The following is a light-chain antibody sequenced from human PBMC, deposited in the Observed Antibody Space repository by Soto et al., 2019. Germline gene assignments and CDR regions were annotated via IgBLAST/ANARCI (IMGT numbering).Light chain of an antibody. V-gene: IGKV3-11*01. J-gene: IGKJ4*01. CDR3: QQRSNWPLT. CDR1: QSVSSY. CDR2: DAS. Sequence: EIVLTNSPATLSLSRGERATLSCRASQSVSSYLAWYQQKPGQAPRLLIYDASNRATGIPARFSGSGSGTDFTLTISSLEPEDFAVYYCQQRSNWPLTFGGGTKVDIK.